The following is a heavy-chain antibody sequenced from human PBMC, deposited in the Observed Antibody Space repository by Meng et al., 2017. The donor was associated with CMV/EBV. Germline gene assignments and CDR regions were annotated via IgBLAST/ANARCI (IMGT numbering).Heavy chain of an antibody. J-gene: IGHJ4*02. D-gene: IGHD3-3*01. V-gene: IGHV4-34*01. CDR3: ASLRTIFGVVPSNDY. CDR2: INHSGST. CDR1: GGSFSGYY. Sequence: VYGGSFSGYYWSWIRQPPGKGLEWIGEINHSGSTNYNPSLKSRVTISVDTSKNQFSLKLSSVTAADTAVYYCASLRTIFGVVPSNDYWGQGTLVPSPQ.